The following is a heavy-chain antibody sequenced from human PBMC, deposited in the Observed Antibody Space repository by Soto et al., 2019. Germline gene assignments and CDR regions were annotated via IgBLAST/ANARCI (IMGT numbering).Heavy chain of an antibody. CDR1: GDTFKNCV. CDR3: PAKLGFGKLSVG. V-gene: IGHV1-69*01. J-gene: IGHJ4*02. Sequence: QVQVVQSGVEVRRPGSSVKVSCKASGDTFKNCVISWVRQAPGQGLEWMGGIIPLFGTTDFAQGFQGRLKITTDESTNTAYMELSMLRSEDTATYYGPAKLGFGKLSVGWGQGTTVIVSS. CDR2: IIPLFGTT. D-gene: IGHD3-10*01.